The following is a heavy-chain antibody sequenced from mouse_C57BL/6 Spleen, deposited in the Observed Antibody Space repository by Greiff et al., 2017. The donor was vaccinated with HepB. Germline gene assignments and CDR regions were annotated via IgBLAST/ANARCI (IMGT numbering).Heavy chain of an antibody. Sequence: EVQLQESGPELVKPGASVKMSCKASGYTFTDYNMHWVKQSHGKSLEWIGYINPNNGGTSYNQKFKGKATLTVNKSSSTAYMELRSLTSEDSAVYYCARWGYDGFDYWGQGTTLTVSS. J-gene: IGHJ2*01. CDR2: INPNNGGT. V-gene: IGHV1-22*01. CDR3: ARWGYDGFDY. CDR1: GYTFTDYN. D-gene: IGHD2-3*01.